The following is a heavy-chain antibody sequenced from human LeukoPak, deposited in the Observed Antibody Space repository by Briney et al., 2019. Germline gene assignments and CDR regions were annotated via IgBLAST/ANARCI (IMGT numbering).Heavy chain of an antibody. CDR1: GGSISSSSYY. CDR3: ARVVGASLFDY. Sequence: PSETLSLTCTVSGGSISSSSYYWGWIRQPPGKGLEWIGSIYYSGSTYYNPSLKSRVTISVDTSKNQFSLQLNSVTPEDTAVYYCARVVGASLFDYWGQGTLVTASS. D-gene: IGHD1-26*01. J-gene: IGHJ4*02. CDR2: IYYSGST. V-gene: IGHV4-39*07.